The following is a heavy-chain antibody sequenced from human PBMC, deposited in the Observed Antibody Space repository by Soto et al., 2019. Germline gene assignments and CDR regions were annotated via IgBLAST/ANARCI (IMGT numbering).Heavy chain of an antibody. V-gene: IGHV1-8*01. D-gene: IGHD6-19*01. CDR1: GYTFTSYD. Sequence: ASVKVSCXASGYTFTSYDINWVRQATGQGLEWMGWMNPNSGNTGYAQKLQGRVTMTTDTSTSTAYMALRSLRSDDTAVYYCARDPVAGTYFDYWGQGALVTVSS. CDR3: ARDPVAGTYFDY. J-gene: IGHJ4*02. CDR2: MNPNSGNT.